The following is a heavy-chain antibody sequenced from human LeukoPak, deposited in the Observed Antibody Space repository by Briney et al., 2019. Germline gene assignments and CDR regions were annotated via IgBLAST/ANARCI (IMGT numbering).Heavy chain of an antibody. Sequence: GGSLRLSCAVSGFAFGSEAMSWVRQSPAWGLEWVASISPGGGTTYYADYVKGRFTISRDNSNNSLFVQMNSLRAEDTAVYYCAKDQSRGDFWSGWGQGTLVTVSS. CDR1: GFAFGSEA. J-gene: IGHJ4*02. CDR3: AKDQSRGDFWSG. V-gene: IGHV3-23*01. D-gene: IGHD3-3*01. CDR2: ISPGGGTT.